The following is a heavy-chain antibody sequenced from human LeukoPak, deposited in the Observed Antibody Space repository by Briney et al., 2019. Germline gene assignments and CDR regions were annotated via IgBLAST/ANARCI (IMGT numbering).Heavy chain of an antibody. V-gene: IGHV3-48*01. J-gene: IGHJ4*02. Sequence: GGSLRLSCAASGFTFSTYSMNWVRQAPGKGLEWVSYISSGSSTIYYADSMKGRFTISRDNAKNSLYLQMNSLRAEDTAVYYCARGGLLKYQLAIDYWGQGTLVTVSS. CDR3: ARGGLLKYQLAIDY. D-gene: IGHD2-2*01. CDR1: GFTFSTYS. CDR2: ISSGSSTI.